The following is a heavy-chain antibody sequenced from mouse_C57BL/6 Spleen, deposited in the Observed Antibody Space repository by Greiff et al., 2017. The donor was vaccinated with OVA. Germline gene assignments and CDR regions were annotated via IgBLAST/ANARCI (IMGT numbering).Heavy chain of an antibody. J-gene: IGHJ1*03. CDR1: GYTFTSYG. CDR2: IYPRSGNT. CDR3: ARSGGNHWYFDV. D-gene: IGHD2-1*01. V-gene: IGHV1-81*01. Sequence: QVQLKESGAELARPGASVKLSCKASGYTFTSYGISWVKQRTGQGLEWIGEIYPRSGNTYYNEKFKGKATLTADKSSSTAYMELRSLTSEDSAVYYCARSGGNHWYFDVWGTGTTVTVSS.